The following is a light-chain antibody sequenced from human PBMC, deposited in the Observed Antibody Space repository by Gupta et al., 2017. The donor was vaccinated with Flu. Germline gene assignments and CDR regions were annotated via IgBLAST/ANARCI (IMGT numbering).Light chain of an antibody. CDR2: QVS. Sequence: ISGKTSQSLVYSDGNTCLHWFQQRPGQSPMRISYQVSHRESGVPNRFSGSGSGTDFTQKISRVEAEVGGVYYGMQGSRWPWACGQGTKVEIK. J-gene: IGKJ1*01. CDR3: MQGSRWPWA. CDR1: QSLVYSDGNTC. V-gene: IGKV2-30*01.